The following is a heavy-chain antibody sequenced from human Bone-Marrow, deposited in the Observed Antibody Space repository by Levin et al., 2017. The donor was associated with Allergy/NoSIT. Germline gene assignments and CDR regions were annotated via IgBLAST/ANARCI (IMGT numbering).Heavy chain of an antibody. CDR3: TTGSSRYYDFWSGYYTGAGSDYYYGMDV. CDR2: IKSKTDGGTT. CDR1: GFTFSNAW. D-gene: IGHD3-3*01. J-gene: IGHJ6*02. V-gene: IGHV3-15*07. Sequence: PGGSLRLSCAASGFTFSNAWMNWVRQAPGKGLEWVGRIKSKTDGGTTDYAAPVKGRFTISRDDSKNTLYLQMNSLKTEDTAVYYCTTGSSRYYDFWSGYYTGAGSDYYYGMDVWGQGTTVTVSS.